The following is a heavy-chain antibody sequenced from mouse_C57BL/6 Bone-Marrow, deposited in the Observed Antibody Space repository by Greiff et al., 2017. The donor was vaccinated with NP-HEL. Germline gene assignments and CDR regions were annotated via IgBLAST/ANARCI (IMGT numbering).Heavy chain of an antibody. CDR3: ARDPFLPA. J-gene: IGHJ3*01. CDR2: ISYDGSN. V-gene: IGHV3-6*01. Sequence: EVKLMESGPGLVKPSQSLSLTCSVTGYSITSGYYWNWIRQFPGNKLEWMGYISYDGSNNYNPSLKNRISITRDTSKNQFFLKLNSVTTEDTATYYCARDPFLPAWGQGTLVTVSA. CDR1: GYSITSGYY.